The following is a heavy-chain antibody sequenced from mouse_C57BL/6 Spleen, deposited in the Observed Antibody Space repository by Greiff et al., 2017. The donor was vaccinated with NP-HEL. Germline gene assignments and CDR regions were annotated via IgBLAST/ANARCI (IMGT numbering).Heavy chain of an antibody. CDR3: ARREVYDGYSFDY. V-gene: IGHV1-42*01. CDR1: GYSFTGYY. Sequence: VQLKQSGPELVKPGASVKISCKASGYSFTGYYMNWVKQSPEKSLEWIGEINPSTGGTTYNQKFKAKATLTVDKSSSTAYMQLKSLTSEDSAVYYCARREVYDGYSFDYWGQGTTLTVSS. CDR2: INPSTGGT. J-gene: IGHJ2*01. D-gene: IGHD2-3*01.